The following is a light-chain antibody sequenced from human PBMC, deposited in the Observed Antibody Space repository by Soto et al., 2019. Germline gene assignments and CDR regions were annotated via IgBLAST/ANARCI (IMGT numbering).Light chain of an antibody. CDR2: DVT. CDR3: CSYAGYYTHYV. J-gene: IGLJ1*01. V-gene: IGLV2-11*01. Sequence: QSVLTQPRSVSGSPGQSVTISCTGTSSDVGGYDYVSWYQQHPGKAPKLMISDVTKRPSGVPDRFSGSKSGNTASLTISGLXAEDEADYYCCSYAGYYTHYVFGTGTKVTVL. CDR1: SSDVGGYDY.